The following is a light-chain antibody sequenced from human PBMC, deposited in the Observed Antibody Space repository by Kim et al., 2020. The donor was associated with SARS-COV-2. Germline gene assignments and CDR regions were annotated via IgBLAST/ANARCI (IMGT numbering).Light chain of an antibody. CDR1: QTISYYY. J-gene: IGKJ4*01. V-gene: IGKV3-20*01. CDR2: GTS. CDR3: QQYGGSLT. Sequence: EIVLTQSPGTLSLSPGERATLSCRASQTISYYYLAWYQQKPGQAPRLLIYGTSNRDTGIPDRFSGSGSVTDFTLTISRLEPEDFAVYYCQQYGGSLTFGGGTKVDIK.